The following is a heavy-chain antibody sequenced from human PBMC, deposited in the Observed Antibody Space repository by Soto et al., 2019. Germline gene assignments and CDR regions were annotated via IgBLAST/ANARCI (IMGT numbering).Heavy chain of an antibody. CDR2: IKHSGST. Sequence: PSETLSLTCAVYGGSFSGYYWSWIRQPPGKGLEWIGEIKHSGSTNYNPSLKSRVTISVDTSKNQFSLKLSSVTAADTAVYYCARGRHIVVVTATAGYYFDYWGQGTLVTVSS. J-gene: IGHJ4*02. V-gene: IGHV4-34*01. D-gene: IGHD2-21*02. CDR3: ARGRHIVVVTATAGYYFDY. CDR1: GGSFSGYY.